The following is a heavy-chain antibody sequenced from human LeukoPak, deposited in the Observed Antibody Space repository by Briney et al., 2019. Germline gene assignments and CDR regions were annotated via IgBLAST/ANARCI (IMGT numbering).Heavy chain of an antibody. CDR1: GFTFSNYG. D-gene: IGHD6-19*01. CDR3: VRVAVAGNLNNWFAP. Sequence: GGSLRLSCAASGFTFSNYGMHWVRQAPGKGLEWVAVIWYDGSNKYYADSVKGRFTISRDNSENTLYLQMNSLRAEDTAVYYCVRVAVAGNLNNWFAPWGQGTLFTVSS. CDR2: IWYDGSNK. J-gene: IGHJ5*02. V-gene: IGHV3-33*01.